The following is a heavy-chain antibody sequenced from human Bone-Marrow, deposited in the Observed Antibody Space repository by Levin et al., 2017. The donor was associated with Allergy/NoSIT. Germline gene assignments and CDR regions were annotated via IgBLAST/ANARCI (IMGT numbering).Heavy chain of an antibody. D-gene: IGHD7-27*01. V-gene: IGHV3-21*01. CDR2: ISSSSFDI. CDR3: AREMTWGSFDY. J-gene: IGHJ4*02. CDR1: GFTFNSST. Sequence: LSLTCAASGFTFNSSTIIWVRQAPGKGLEWVSSISSSSFDIYYADSVKGRFTISRDNAKNSLDLQMNSLRAEDTAVYYCAREMTWGSFDYWGQGTLVTVSS.